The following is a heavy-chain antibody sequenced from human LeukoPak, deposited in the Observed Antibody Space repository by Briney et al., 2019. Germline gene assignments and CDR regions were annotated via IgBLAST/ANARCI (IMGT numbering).Heavy chain of an antibody. CDR1: GFTFSSYA. CDR2: ISYDGSNK. V-gene: IGHV3-30-3*01. J-gene: IGHJ4*02. Sequence: PGRSLRLSCAASGFTFSSYAMHWVRQAPGKGLEWVAVISYDGSNKYYADSVKGRFTISRGNSKNTLYLQMNSLRAEDTAVYYCARDKAIVAFDYWGQGTLVTVSS. CDR3: ARDKAIVAFDY. D-gene: IGHD5-12*01.